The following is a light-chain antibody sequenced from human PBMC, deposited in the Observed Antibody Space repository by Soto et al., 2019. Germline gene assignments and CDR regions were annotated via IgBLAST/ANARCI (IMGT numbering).Light chain of an antibody. CDR2: DVS. Sequence: QSALNQPPSASGSPGQSVSISCTGTSSDVGAYNYVSWYQQHPGKAPKLMIYDVSKRPSGVPDRFSGSKSGNTASLTVSGLHAEDEADYYCSSYAGSVNVFGTGTKLTVL. CDR1: SSDVGAYNY. V-gene: IGLV2-8*01. CDR3: SSYAGSVNV. J-gene: IGLJ1*01.